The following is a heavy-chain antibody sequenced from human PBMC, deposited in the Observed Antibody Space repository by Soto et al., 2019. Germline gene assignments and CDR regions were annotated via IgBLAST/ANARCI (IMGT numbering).Heavy chain of an antibody. CDR3: ARDLGSVRHSSQNWFDP. Sequence: QVQLVESGGGVVQPGRSLRLSCAASRFTFSSYGMHWVRQAPGKGLEWVAVIWYDGSNKYYADSVKGRFTISRDNSKNTLYLQMNSLRAEDTAVYYCARDLGSVRHSSQNWFDPWGQGTLFTVSS. D-gene: IGHD6-6*01. CDR2: IWYDGSNK. J-gene: IGHJ5*02. V-gene: IGHV3-33*01. CDR1: RFTFSSYG.